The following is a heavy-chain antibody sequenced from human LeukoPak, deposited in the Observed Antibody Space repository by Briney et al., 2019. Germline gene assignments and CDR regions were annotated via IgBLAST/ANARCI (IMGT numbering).Heavy chain of an antibody. CDR2: ISYDGSNK. CDR3: AKLTLLGYCSGGSCYDRRVFDY. D-gene: IGHD2-15*01. J-gene: IGHJ4*02. V-gene: IGHV3-30*04. CDR1: GFTFSSYA. Sequence: GGSLRLSCAASGFTFSSYAMHWVRQAPGKGLEWVAVISYDGSNKYYADSVKGRCTISRDNSKNPLYLQMNSLRDEDTAVYYCAKLTLLGYCSGGSCYDRRVFDYWGQGTLVTVSS.